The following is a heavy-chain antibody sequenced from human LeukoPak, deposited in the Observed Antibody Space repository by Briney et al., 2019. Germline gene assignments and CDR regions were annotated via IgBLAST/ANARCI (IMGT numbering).Heavy chain of an antibody. J-gene: IGHJ4*02. CDR2: ISSSSSYT. CDR1: GFTFSSYS. CDR3: ARNAYDILTGYYLADY. D-gene: IGHD3-9*01. V-gene: IGHV3-21*01. Sequence: GGSLRLSCAASGFTFSSYSMNWVRQAPGKGLEWVSSISSSSSYTYYADSVKGRFTISRDNAKNSLYLQMNSLRAEDTAVYYCARNAYDILTGYYLADYWGQGTLVTVSS.